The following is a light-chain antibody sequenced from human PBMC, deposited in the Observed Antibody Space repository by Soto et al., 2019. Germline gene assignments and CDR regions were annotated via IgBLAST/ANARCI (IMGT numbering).Light chain of an antibody. J-gene: IGLJ2*01. V-gene: IGLV2-8*01. Sequence: QSALTQPPSASGSPGQSVTISCTGTSSDVGGYNYVSWYQQHPGKAPKLMIYEVSKWPSGVPDRFSGSKSGNTASLTVSGLQAEDEADYYCSSYAGGNNLVFGGGTKVTVL. CDR2: EVS. CDR1: SSDVGGYNY. CDR3: SSYAGGNNLV.